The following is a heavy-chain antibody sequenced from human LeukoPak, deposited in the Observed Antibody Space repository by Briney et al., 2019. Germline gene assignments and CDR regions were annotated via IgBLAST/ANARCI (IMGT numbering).Heavy chain of an antibody. J-gene: IGHJ5*02. CDR1: GGSFSGYY. D-gene: IGHD3-9*01. V-gene: IGHV4-34*01. CDR2: INHSGST. CDR3: ARDRDCLFPSISGFDP. Sequence: SETLSLTCAVYGGSFSGYYWSWIRQPPGKGLEWIGEINHSGSTNYNPSLKSRVTISVDTSKNQFSLKLSSVTAADTAVYYCARDRDCLFPSISGFDPWGQGTLVTVSS.